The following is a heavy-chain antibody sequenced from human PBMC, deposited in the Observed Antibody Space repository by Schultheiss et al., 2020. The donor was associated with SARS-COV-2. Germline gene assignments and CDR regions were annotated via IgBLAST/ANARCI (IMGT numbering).Heavy chain of an antibody. CDR3: ASLSGIAVAATLTTFDY. Sequence: SETLSLTCTVSGGSISSGGYYWSWIRQHPGKGLEWIGRIYTSGSTNYNPSLKSRVTISLDTSKNQFSLKLSSVTAADTAVYYCASLSGIAVAATLTTFDYWGQGTLVTVSS. J-gene: IGHJ4*02. CDR2: IYTSGST. CDR1: GGSISSGGYY. V-gene: IGHV4-61*02. D-gene: IGHD6-19*01.